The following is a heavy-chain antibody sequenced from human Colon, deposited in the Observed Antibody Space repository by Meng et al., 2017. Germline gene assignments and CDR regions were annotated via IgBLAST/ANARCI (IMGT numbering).Heavy chain of an antibody. CDR3: ARGGYSSSWYGQFDY. CDR1: GGSFSGYY. CDR2: INHSGST. V-gene: IGHV4-34*01. Sequence: SETLSLTCAVYGGSFSGYYWSWIRQPPGKGLEWIGEINHSGSTNYNPSLKSQVTISVDTSKNQFSLKLSSVTAADTAVYSCARGGYSSSWYGQFDYWGQGTLVTVSS. D-gene: IGHD6-13*01. J-gene: IGHJ4*02.